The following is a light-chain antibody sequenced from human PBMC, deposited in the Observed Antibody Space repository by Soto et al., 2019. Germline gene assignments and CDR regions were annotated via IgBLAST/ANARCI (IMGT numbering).Light chain of an antibody. V-gene: IGKV3-11*01. CDR1: QSVSSY. CDR2: DAS. CDR3: QQRSNWPRT. Sequence: EIVLTQSPATLSSSPGERATLSCRASQSVSSYLAWYQQKPGQAPRLLIYDASDRATGIPARFSGSGSWTDFTLTISSLEPEDFAVYYCQQRSNWPRTFGQGTKVEIK. J-gene: IGKJ1*01.